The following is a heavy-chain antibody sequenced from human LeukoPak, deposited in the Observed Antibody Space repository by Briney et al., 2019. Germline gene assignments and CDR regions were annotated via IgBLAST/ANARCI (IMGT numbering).Heavy chain of an antibody. Sequence: ASVKVSCKASGYTFTSYGISWVRQAPGQGLEWMGIINPSGGSTSYAQKFQGRVTMTRDTSTSTVYMELSSLRSEDTAVYYCARAGYWAATGYATSWGQGTLVTVSS. V-gene: IGHV1-46*03. CDR3: ARAGYWAATGYATS. D-gene: IGHD6-13*01. CDR2: INPSGGST. CDR1: GYTFTSYG. J-gene: IGHJ4*02.